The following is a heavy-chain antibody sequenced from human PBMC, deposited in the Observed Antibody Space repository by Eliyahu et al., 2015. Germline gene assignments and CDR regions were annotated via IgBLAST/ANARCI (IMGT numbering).Heavy chain of an antibody. D-gene: IGHD6-13*01. Sequence: QVQLQQWGAGLLKPSETLSLTCAVYGGSLSGYYWXXIRQPPGKGLEWIGEINHSGSTNYNPSLKSRVIISLDTSKNQFSLKLISVTAADTAVYYCARGNVAAACRYWGQGTLVTVSS. CDR1: GGSLSGYY. CDR3: ARGNVAAACRY. J-gene: IGHJ4*02. CDR2: INHSGST. V-gene: IGHV4-34*01.